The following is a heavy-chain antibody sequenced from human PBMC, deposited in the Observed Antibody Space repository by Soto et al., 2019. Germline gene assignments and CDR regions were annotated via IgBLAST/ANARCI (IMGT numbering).Heavy chain of an antibody. J-gene: IGHJ4*02. D-gene: IGHD5-12*01. CDR3: ARGAGDGYNPNFDY. CDR1: GGSISSGGYY. CDR2: IYYSGST. V-gene: IGHV4-31*03. Sequence: QVQLQESGPGLVKPSQTLSLTCTVSGGSISSGGYYWSWIRQHPGKGLEWIGYIYYSGSTYYNPSLMSRVTISVDTSKNQCPLKLSSVAAADTAVYYCARGAGDGYNPNFDYWGQGTLVTVSS.